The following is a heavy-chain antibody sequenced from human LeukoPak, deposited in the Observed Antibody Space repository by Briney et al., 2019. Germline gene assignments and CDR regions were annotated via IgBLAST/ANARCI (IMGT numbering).Heavy chain of an antibody. Sequence: SETLSLTCTVSGGSISSYYWSWIRQPPGKGLEWIGYIYYSGSTNYNPSLKSRVTISVVTSKNQFSLKLSSVTAADTAVYYCARHLYYYDSSGYRDAFDIWGQGTMVTVSS. J-gene: IGHJ3*02. CDR2: IYYSGST. CDR3: ARHLYYYDSSGYRDAFDI. CDR1: GGSISSYY. D-gene: IGHD3-22*01. V-gene: IGHV4-59*08.